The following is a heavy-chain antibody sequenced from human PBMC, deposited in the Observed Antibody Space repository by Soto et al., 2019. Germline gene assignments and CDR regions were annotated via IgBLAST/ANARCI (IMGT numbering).Heavy chain of an antibody. CDR3: ANRRYYDSSGNWYFDL. V-gene: IGHV2-5*02. Sequence: QITLKESGTPLVKPTQTLTLTCTFSGFSLSTSGVGVGWIRQPPGKALEWLALIYWADDKRYSPSLKSRLTITKDTSKTKVILTMTNMDPVDTATYYCANRRYYDSSGNWYFDLWGRGTLVTVSS. J-gene: IGHJ2*01. CDR2: IYWADDK. CDR1: GFSLSTSGVG. D-gene: IGHD3-22*01.